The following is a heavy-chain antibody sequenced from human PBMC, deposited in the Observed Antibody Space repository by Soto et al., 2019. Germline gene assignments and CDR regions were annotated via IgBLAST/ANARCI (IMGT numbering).Heavy chain of an antibody. V-gene: IGHV1-2*04. CDR1: GYTFTGYY. CDR2: INPNSGGT. CDR3: ARESYGSGSSPFDY. D-gene: IGHD3-10*01. J-gene: IGHJ4*02. Sequence: ASVKVSCKASGYTFTGYYMHWVRQAPGQGLEWMGWINPNSGGTNYAQKFQGWVTMTRDTSISTAYMELSRLRSDDTAVYYCARESYGSGSSPFDYWGQGTLVTVSS.